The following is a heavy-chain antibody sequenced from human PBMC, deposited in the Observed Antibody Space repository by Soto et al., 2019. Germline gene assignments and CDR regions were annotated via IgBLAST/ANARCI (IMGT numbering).Heavy chain of an antibody. Sequence: EVQLVESGGGLVQPGGSLRLSCAASGLTFSGYWMHWVRQAPGKGLVWVSRINADGSSTNYAVSVKGRITISRDNARNTLYLEMNSLRDEDSAVYYCAGDPQDGYSNNMDVWGKGATVTVSS. V-gene: IGHV3-74*01. CDR1: GLTFSGYW. D-gene: IGHD5-18*01. CDR2: INADGSST. J-gene: IGHJ6*03. CDR3: AGDPQDGYSNNMDV.